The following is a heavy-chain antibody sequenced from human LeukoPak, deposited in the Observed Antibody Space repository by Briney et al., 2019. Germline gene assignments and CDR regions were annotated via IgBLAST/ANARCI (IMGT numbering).Heavy chain of an antibody. CDR2: ISSSSSTT. CDR1: GFTFSSYS. CDR3: AGVDAAMPGAFDI. D-gene: IGHD5-18*01. Sequence: RGSLSLSCAASGFTFSSYSMNCVRQAPGKGLEWVSYISSSSSTTYSADSVKGRFTISRDNSKNTLYLQMNSLRADDTAVYYCAGVDAAMPGAFDIWGQGTTVTVSS. V-gene: IGHV3-48*01. J-gene: IGHJ3*02.